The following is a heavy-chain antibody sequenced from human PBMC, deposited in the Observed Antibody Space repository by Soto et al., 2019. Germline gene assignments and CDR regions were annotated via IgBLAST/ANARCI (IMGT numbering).Heavy chain of an antibody. Sequence: ASVKVSCKASGYTFTSYGISWVRQAAGQGLEWMGWISAYNGNTNYAQKLQGRVTMTTDTSTSTAYMELRSLRSDDTAVYYCARDHPTPTSYCSTTSCSYYYYYGMDVWGQGTTVTVSS. CDR2: ISAYNGNT. V-gene: IGHV1-18*01. J-gene: IGHJ6*02. D-gene: IGHD2-2*01. CDR3: ARDHPTPTSYCSTTSCSYYYYYGMDV. CDR1: GYTFTSYG.